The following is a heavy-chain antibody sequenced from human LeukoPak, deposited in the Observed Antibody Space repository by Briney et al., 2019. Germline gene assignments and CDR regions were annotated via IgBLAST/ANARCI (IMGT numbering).Heavy chain of an antibody. J-gene: IGHJ3*02. Sequence: SVKVSCKASGGTFSSYAISWVRQAPGQGLEWMGGIIPIFGTANYAQKFQGRVTITTDESTSTAYMELSSLRSEDTAVYYCARFFYQTGYSSRGTFDIWGQGTMVTVSS. CDR3: ARFFYQTGYSSRGTFDI. V-gene: IGHV1-69*05. CDR2: IIPIFGTA. D-gene: IGHD6-13*01. CDR1: GGTFSSYA.